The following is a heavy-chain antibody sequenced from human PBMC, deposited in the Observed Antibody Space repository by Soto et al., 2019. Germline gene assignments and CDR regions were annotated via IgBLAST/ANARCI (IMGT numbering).Heavy chain of an antibody. J-gene: IGHJ6*02. Sequence: QVQLVESGGGVVQPGRSLRLSCAASGFTFSSYAMHWVRQAPGKGLEWVAVISYDGSNKYYADSVKGRFTISRDNSKNTLYRQMNSLRAEDTAVYYCARAPHSRDYYGAGSLRYYYGMDVWGQGTTVTVSS. V-gene: IGHV3-30-3*01. CDR2: ISYDGSNK. D-gene: IGHD3-10*01. CDR3: ARAPHSRDYYGAGSLRYYYGMDV. CDR1: GFTFSSYA.